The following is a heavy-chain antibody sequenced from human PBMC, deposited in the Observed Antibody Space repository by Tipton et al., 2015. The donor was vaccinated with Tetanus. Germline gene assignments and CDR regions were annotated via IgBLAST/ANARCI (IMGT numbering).Heavy chain of an antibody. CDR2: MNPSGGGT. CDR3: VRERDTLTGYLDY. J-gene: IGHJ4*02. D-gene: IGHD3-9*01. CDR1: GYIFTNQY. Sequence: QVQLVQSGAEVRQPGASVKVSCKTSGYIFTNQYIHWVRQAPGQGLEWMGIMNPSGGGTSFAQKFKGRIIVTSDTSARTVYMELSSLRSDGTAVYYCVRERDTLTGYLDYWGQGTLVSVSS. V-gene: IGHV1-46*01.